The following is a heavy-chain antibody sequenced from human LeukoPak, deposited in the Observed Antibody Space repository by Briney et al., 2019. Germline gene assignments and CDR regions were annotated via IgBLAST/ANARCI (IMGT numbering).Heavy chain of an antibody. CDR2: IIASSGST. D-gene: IGHD5-18*01. Sequence: GGSLRLSCAASGFRFSNYAMSWVRQAPGKGLEWVSVIIASSGSTFYADSVKGRFTISRDNSKNTLYLQMNSLRAEDTAVYYCAKDLQLNGMDVWGQGTTVTVSS. J-gene: IGHJ6*02. CDR3: AKDLQLNGMDV. CDR1: GFRFSNYA. V-gene: IGHV3-23*01.